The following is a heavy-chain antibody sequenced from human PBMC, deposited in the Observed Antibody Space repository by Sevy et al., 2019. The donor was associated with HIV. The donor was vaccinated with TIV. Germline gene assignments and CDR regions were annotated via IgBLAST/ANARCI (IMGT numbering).Heavy chain of an antibody. Sequence: GGSLRLSCTASGFNFKNAWMTWVRQAPGKGLEWIGRIRPKRDSVPIQYAAALKGRFTISRADSENVLYLQMNSLKAEDTAFYYCSRHTDYWGQGTLVTVSS. CDR2: IRPKRDSVPI. V-gene: IGHV3-15*01. CDR1: GFNFKNAW. J-gene: IGHJ4*02. CDR3: SRHTDY.